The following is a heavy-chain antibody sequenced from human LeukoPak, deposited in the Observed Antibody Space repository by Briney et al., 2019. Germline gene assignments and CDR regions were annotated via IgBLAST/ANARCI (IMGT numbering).Heavy chain of an antibody. J-gene: IGHJ6*03. Sequence: PGGSLRLSCAASGFSLSDYGMRWVRQAPGKRLEWVAALLYDGNTKHYADSVKGRFTISRDITKNTFYLQMNSLTAEDTAVYYCARDYRREIQYYYMDVWGKGTPVAVSS. V-gene: IGHV3-33*08. CDR2: LLYDGNTK. CDR1: GFSLSDYG. CDR3: ARDYRREIQYYYMDV.